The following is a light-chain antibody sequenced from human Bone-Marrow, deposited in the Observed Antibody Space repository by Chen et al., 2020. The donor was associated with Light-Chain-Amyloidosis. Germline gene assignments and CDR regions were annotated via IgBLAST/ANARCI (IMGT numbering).Light chain of an antibody. CDR2: SNN. Sequence: QSVLTQPPSASGTPGPSVLNHASASCSNIGGNPVNWYQQLPGTAPKLLIYSNNQRPSGVPARFSGSKSGTTASLAISGLQAEDEADYYCATCEDSLGGLVFGGGTKLTVL. V-gene: IGLV1-44*01. CDR3: ATCEDSLGGLV. J-gene: IGLJ2*01. CDR1: CSNIGGNP.